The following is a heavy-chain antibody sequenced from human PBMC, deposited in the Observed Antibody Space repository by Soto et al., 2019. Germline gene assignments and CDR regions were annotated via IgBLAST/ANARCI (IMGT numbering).Heavy chain of an antibody. V-gene: IGHV3-23*01. CDR2: ISGSGGST. D-gene: IGHD2-15*01. J-gene: IGHJ4*02. CDR3: AKLAGVSERGGNAIDY. Sequence: GGALRLSCAASGFTFSSDAMSWVRQAPGKGLEWVSAISGSGGSTYYADSVKGRFTISRDNSKNTLYLQMNSLRAEDTAVYYCAKLAGVSERGGNAIDYWGQGTLVTVSS. CDR1: GFTFSSDA.